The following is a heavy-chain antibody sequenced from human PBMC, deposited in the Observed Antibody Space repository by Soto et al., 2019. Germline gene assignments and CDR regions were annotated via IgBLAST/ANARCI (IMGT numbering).Heavy chain of an antibody. V-gene: IGHV1-69*06. CDR3: ARSRRITMIVVVPGAFDI. D-gene: IGHD3-22*01. Sequence: SVKVCCKASGGTFSSYAISWVRQAPGQGLEWMGGIIPIFGTANYAQKFQGRVTITADKSTSTAYRELSSLRSEDTAVYYCARSRRITMIVVVPGAFDIWGQGTIVTVSS. J-gene: IGHJ3*02. CDR2: IIPIFGTA. CDR1: GGTFSSYA.